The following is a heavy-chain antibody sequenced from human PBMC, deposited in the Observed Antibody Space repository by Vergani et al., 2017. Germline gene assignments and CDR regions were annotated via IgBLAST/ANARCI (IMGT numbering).Heavy chain of an antibody. D-gene: IGHD6-6*01. CDR2: IWYDGSNK. Sequence: QVQLVESGGGVVQPGRSLRLSCAASGFTFSSYGMHWVRQAPGKGLEWVAVIWYDGSNKYYADSVKGRFTISRDNSKNTLYLQMNSLRAEDTAVYYCAGDGIAARPGYFDYWGQGTLVTVSS. V-gene: IGHV3-33*01. CDR1: GFTFSSYG. J-gene: IGHJ4*02. CDR3: AGDGIAARPGYFDY.